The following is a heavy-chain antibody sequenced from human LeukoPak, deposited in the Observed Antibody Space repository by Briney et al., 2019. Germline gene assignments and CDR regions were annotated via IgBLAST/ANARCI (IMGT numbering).Heavy chain of an antibody. CDR1: GDSVSSNSAA. Sequence: SQTLSLTCAISGDSVSSNSAAWNWIRQSPSRGLEWLGRTYYRSKWYNDYAVSVKSRITINPDTSKNQFSLQLNSVTPEDTAVYYCAREGSLRYFDGLLRSYGMDVWGQGTTVTVSS. D-gene: IGHD3-9*01. CDR2: TYYRSKWYN. CDR3: AREGSLRYFDGLLRSYGMDV. J-gene: IGHJ6*02. V-gene: IGHV6-1*01.